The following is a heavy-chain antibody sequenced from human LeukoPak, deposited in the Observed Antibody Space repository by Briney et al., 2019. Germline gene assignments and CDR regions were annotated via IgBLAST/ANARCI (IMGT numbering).Heavy chain of an antibody. CDR1: GFTFSSYA. Sequence: PGVSLRLSCAASGFTFSSYAMHWVRQAPGKGLEWVAVISYDGSNKYYADSVKGRFTISRDNSKNTLYLQMNSLRAEDTAVYYCAREKENYYGSGSFDYWGQGTLVTVSS. D-gene: IGHD3-10*01. CDR3: AREKENYYGSGSFDY. J-gene: IGHJ4*02. CDR2: ISYDGSNK. V-gene: IGHV3-30-3*01.